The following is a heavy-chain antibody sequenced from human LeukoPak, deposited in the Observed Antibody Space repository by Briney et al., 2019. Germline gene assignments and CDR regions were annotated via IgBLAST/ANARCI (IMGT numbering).Heavy chain of an antibody. D-gene: IGHD2-21*02. Sequence: SETLPLTCTVSGVSISSYYWSWIRQPPGKGLEWIGYIYYSGSTNYNPSLKSRVTISVDTSKNQFSLKLSSVTAADTAVYYCARDLGCGGDCYAFDIWGQGTMVTVSS. V-gene: IGHV4-59*01. CDR2: IYYSGST. J-gene: IGHJ3*02. CDR3: ARDLGCGGDCYAFDI. CDR1: GVSISSYY.